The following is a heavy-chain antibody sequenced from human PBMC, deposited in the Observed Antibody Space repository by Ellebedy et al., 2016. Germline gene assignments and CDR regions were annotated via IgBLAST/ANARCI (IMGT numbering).Heavy chain of an antibody. CDR3: ARPRRYCSSTSCWVDV. CDR1: GGSISSGGYY. D-gene: IGHD2-2*01. CDR2: IYYSGST. V-gene: IGHV4-31*03. Sequence: SETLSLTXTVSGGSISSGGYYWSWIRQHPGKGLEWIGYIYYSGSTYYNPSLKSRVTISVDTSKNQFSLKLSSVTAADTAVYYCARPRRYCSSTSCWVDVWGQGTTVTVSS. J-gene: IGHJ6*02.